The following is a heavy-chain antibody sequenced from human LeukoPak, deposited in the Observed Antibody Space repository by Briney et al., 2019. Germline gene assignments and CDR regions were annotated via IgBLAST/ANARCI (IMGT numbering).Heavy chain of an antibody. J-gene: IGHJ4*02. V-gene: IGHV3-20*04. Sequence: GGSLRLSCAASGFTFDDYGMSWVRQAPGKGLEWVAGINWNGGSTGYADSVKGRFTISRDNAKNSLYLQMNSLRAEDTALYYCARAFKYSMSGYYFDYWGQGTLVTVSS. D-gene: IGHD2-21*01. CDR2: INWNGGST. CDR1: GFTFDDYG. CDR3: ARAFKYSMSGYYFDY.